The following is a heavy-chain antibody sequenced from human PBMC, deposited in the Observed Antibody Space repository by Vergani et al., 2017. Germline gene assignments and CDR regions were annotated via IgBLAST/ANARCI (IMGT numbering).Heavy chain of an antibody. V-gene: IGHV1-46*01. CDR3: AHSWNFGRRDWFDS. D-gene: IGHD1-26*01. CDR1: GYTFTNYY. Sequence: QVLLVQSGAEVKKPGASVRVSCKTSGYTFTNYYIHWVRQAPGQGLEWMGIINPSGGSTTYAQQFQGRVTMTRDASTKTVYLKMTRLTSDDTAIYYCAHSWNFGRRDWFDSWGPGTLVTVSS. J-gene: IGHJ5*01. CDR2: INPSGGST.